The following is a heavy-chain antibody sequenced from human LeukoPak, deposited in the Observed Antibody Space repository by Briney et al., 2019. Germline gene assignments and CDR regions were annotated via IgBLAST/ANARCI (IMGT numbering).Heavy chain of an antibody. V-gene: IGHV1-18*01. CDR1: GYTFTSYG. Sequence: VASVKVSCKASGYTFTSYGISWVRQAPGQGLEWMGWISAYNGNTNYAQKLQGRVTMTTDTSTSTAYMELRSLRSDDTAVYYCARTRSSSSKFGFRDTYNWFDPWGQGTLVTVSS. D-gene: IGHD6-6*01. CDR2: ISAYNGNT. J-gene: IGHJ5*02. CDR3: ARTRSSSSKFGFRDTYNWFDP.